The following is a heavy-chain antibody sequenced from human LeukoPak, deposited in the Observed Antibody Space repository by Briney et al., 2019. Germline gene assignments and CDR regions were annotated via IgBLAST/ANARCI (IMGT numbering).Heavy chain of an antibody. D-gene: IGHD3-22*01. CDR1: GFTFSSYW. CDR2: IKQDGSEK. Sequence: PGGSLRLSCAASGFTFSSYWMSWVRQAPGKGLEWVANIKQDGSEKYYVDSVKGRFTISRDNAKNSLYLQMNSPRAEDTAVYYCARDRVPLAYYYDSSGYYYGGGVFDYWGQGTLVTVSS. V-gene: IGHV3-7*01. J-gene: IGHJ4*02. CDR3: ARDRVPLAYYYDSSGYYYGGGVFDY.